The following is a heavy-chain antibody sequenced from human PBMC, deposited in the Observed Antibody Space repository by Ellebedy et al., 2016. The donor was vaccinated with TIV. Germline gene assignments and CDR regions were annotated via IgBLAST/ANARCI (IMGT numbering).Heavy chain of an antibody. D-gene: IGHD5-18*01. J-gene: IGHJ3*01. V-gene: IGHV2-70*01. CDR3: ARIAAGYSYGYGAFDV. CDR1: GFSLSTSGMC. CDR2: IDWDDDK. Sequence: SGPTLVKPTQTLTLTCTFSGFSLSTSGMCVSWIRQPSGKALEWLALIDWDDDKYYSASLKTRLTISKDTSENQVVLRMTNMDPVDSATYYCARIAAGYSYGYGAFDVWGQGTVVTVSS.